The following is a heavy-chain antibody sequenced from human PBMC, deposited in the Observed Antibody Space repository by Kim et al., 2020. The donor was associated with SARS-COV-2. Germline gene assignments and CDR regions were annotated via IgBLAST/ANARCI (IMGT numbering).Heavy chain of an antibody. CDR1: GGSITSSSYY. V-gene: IGHV4-39*01. J-gene: IGHJ4*02. D-gene: IGHD4-17*01. CDR2: IYYTGSS. CDR3: ARQAPNRIRSFDY. Sequence: SETLSLTCTVSGGSITSSSYYWGWIRQPPGEGLQWIGSIYYTGSSYYNPSLMSRVALSVDTSKNQFSLNLNSVTAADTAVYYCARQAPNRIRSFDYWGQGSLVTVSS.